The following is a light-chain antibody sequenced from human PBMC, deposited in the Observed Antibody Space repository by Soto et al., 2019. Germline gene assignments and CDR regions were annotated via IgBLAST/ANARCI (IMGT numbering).Light chain of an antibody. V-gene: IGKV1-5*03. CDR3: QHFYNYVYT. CDR2: KAS. Sequence: DIQMTQSPSTLSASVGDRVTITCRTSQSISSWLAWYQQKSGHAPKLLIYKASTSDSGVPSRFSGSGSGAEFNLTISSLQPEDFATYYCQHFYNYVYTFGQGTSLEIK. CDR1: QSISSW. J-gene: IGKJ2*01.